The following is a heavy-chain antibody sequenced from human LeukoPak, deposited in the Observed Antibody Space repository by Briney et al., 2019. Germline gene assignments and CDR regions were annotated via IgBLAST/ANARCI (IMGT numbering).Heavy chain of an antibody. CDR1: GFTFSNYN. V-gene: IGHV3-48*01. Sequence: GGSLRLSCAASGFTFSNYNMNWVRQTPGKGLEWVSYVSPNGYTIHYADSVKGRFTISRDNAKDSLYLQMNSLRAEDTAVYYCARGVPAAISNWYFDLWGRGTLVTVSS. CDR2: VSPNGYTI. CDR3: ARGVPAAISNWYFDL. D-gene: IGHD2-2*01. J-gene: IGHJ2*01.